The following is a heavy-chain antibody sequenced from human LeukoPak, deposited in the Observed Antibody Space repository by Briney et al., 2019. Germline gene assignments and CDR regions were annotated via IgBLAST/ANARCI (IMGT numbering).Heavy chain of an antibody. J-gene: IGHJ4*02. Sequence: GGSLRLSCAASGFTFSDEYMSWIRQAPGKGLEWVSYISNTGSSIFYTDSVKGRFTISRDNAKNSLYLQMNNLRAEDAAAYYCARARGAGPGAHFDYWGQGTLVTVSS. CDR3: ARARGAGPGAHFDY. V-gene: IGHV3-11*01. D-gene: IGHD3-10*01. CDR2: ISNTGSSI. CDR1: GFTFSDEY.